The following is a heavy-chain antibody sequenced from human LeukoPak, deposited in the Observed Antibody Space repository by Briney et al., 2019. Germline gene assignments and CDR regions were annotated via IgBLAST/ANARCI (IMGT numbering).Heavy chain of an antibody. CDR2: ISYDGNDK. D-gene: IGHD3-16*01. V-gene: IGHV3-30*18. CDR1: GFTFSSYD. CDR3: AKDQYDYVRGEFDY. J-gene: IGHJ4*02. Sequence: GGSLRLSCAASGFTFSSYDMHWVRQAPGKGLEWVAVISYDGNDKHYADSVKGRFTISRDNSKNTLYLQMNSLRVEDTAMYYCAKDQYDYVRGEFDYWGQGTLVTVSS.